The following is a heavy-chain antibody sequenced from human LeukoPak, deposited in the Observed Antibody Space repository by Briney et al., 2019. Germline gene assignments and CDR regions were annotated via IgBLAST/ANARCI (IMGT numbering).Heavy chain of an antibody. D-gene: IGHD3-16*01. CDR3: ARDPTGGAFDI. CDR1: GGSISSYY. Sequence: MSSETLSLTCTVSGGSISSYYWSWIRQPPWKGLEWIGYIYYSGSTNYNPSLKSRVTISVDTSKNQFSLKLSSVTAADTAVYYCARDPTGGAFDIWGQGTMVTVSS. J-gene: IGHJ3*02. CDR2: IYYSGST. V-gene: IGHV4-59*12.